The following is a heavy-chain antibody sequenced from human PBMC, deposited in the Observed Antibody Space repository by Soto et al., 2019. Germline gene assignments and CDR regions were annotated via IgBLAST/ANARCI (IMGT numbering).Heavy chain of an antibody. CDR2: INHSGGT. Sequence: QVQLQQWGAGLLKPSETLSLTCAVYGGSFSGYYWSWIRQPPVKGLEWIGEINHSGGTNYNPSLRRRVTISVGACKNQFSLRLSAVAAAGTAVVCCARLRWEQPWVFDYWGQGTLVNVSS. CDR3: ARLRWEQPWVFDY. CDR1: GGSFSGYY. V-gene: IGHV4-34*02. D-gene: IGHD1-26*01. J-gene: IGHJ4*02.